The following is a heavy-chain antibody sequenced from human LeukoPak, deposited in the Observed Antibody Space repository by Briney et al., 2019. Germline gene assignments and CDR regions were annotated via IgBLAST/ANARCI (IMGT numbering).Heavy chain of an antibody. CDR1: GFTFSSYA. D-gene: IGHD5-24*01. Sequence: PGGSLRLSCAASGFTFSSYAMSWVRQAPGKGLECVSAIRGSRVGTYYADSVRGRFTISRDNSKNTLYLQMNSLRAEDTAVYYCAKAPQGMVTINYFDYWGQGTLVTVSS. J-gene: IGHJ4*02. CDR3: AKAPQGMVTINYFDY. V-gene: IGHV3-23*01. CDR2: IRGSRVGT.